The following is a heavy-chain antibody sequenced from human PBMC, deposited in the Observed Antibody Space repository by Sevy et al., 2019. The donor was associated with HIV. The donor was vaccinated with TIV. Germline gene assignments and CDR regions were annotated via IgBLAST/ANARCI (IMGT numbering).Heavy chain of an antibody. V-gene: IGHV3-30*03. CDR3: ARDAGYSVNWYPRFDP. Sequence: GGSLRLSCAASAFTFSTYAMHGVRQAPCKGLEWVAVISYDRSHKYYADSVKGRFTISRDDSKSSLYLQMNTLRAEDTAVYYCARDAGYSVNWYPRFDPWGQGTLVTVSS. CDR2: ISYDRSHK. J-gene: IGHJ5*02. CDR1: AFTFSTYA. D-gene: IGHD6-13*01.